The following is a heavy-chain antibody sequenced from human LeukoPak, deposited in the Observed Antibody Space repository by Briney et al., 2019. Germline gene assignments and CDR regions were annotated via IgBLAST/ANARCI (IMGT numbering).Heavy chain of an antibody. J-gene: IGHJ4*02. V-gene: IGHV4-61*08. Sequence: SETLSLTCAVSGDSISSGDYSWSWIRQPPGKGLEWIGYIYNSGSTKYNPSLRSRVTISLEMSKHQFSLNLTSVTAADTAVYYCASNTGTVFDYWGQGALVTVSS. D-gene: IGHD7-27*01. CDR2: IYNSGST. CDR3: ASNTGTVFDY. CDR1: GDSISSGDYS.